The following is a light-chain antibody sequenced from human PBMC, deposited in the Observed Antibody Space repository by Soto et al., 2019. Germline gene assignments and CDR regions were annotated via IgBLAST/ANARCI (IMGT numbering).Light chain of an antibody. CDR2: SAS. CDR3: QQYGNSPVT. J-gene: IGKJ3*01. Sequence: EIVLTQSPGTLSLSPGERATLSCRASQSVSSSYLAWYQQKPGQAPRHLIYSASSRATGIPDRFSGSGSGTDFTLTISRLEPEDFAVYYCQQYGNSPVTFGPGTKVDIK. CDR1: QSVSSSY. V-gene: IGKV3-20*01.